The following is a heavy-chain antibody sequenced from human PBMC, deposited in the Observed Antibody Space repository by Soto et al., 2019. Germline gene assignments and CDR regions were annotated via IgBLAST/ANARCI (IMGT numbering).Heavy chain of an antibody. Sequence: GGSLILSCAASGFPFSTYEMTWVRQAPGKGLEWVSVIRPSGDNTYYADSVKGRFTISRDNSKNTLYLQVNSLRAEDTALYYCVKGGWLDYWGQGTVVTVSS. CDR3: VKGGWLDY. V-gene: IGHV3-23*01. D-gene: IGHD2-15*01. CDR1: GFPFSTYE. J-gene: IGHJ4*02. CDR2: IRPSGDNT.